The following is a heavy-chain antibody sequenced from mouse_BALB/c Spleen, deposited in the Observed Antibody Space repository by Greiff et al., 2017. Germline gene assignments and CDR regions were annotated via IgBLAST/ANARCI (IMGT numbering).Heavy chain of an antibody. CDR1: GYTFTEYI. J-gene: IGHJ4*01. CDR3: ARHEGAYYRYDGGNAMDY. D-gene: IGHD2-14*01. CDR2: FYPGSGSI. Sequence: VQLQQSGAELVKPGASVKLSCKASGYTFTEYIIHWVKQRSGQGLEWIGWFYPGSGSIKYNEKFKDKATLTADKSSSTVYMELSRLTSEDSAVYFCARHEGAYYRYDGGNAMDYWGQGTSVTVSS. V-gene: IGHV1-62-2*01.